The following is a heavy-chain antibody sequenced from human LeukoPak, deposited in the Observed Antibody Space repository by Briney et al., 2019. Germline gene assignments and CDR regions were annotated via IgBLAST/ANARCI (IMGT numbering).Heavy chain of an antibody. CDR3: ARATALASYCGGDCSYNWFDP. V-gene: IGHV1-18*01. Sequence: ASVKVSCKASGYTFTSYGISWVRQAPGQGLEWMGWISAYNGNTNYAQKLQGSVTMTTDTSTSTAYMELRSLRSDDTAVYYCARATALASYCGGDCSYNWFDPWGQGTLVTVSS. D-gene: IGHD2-21*02. CDR2: ISAYNGNT. CDR1: GYTFTSYG. J-gene: IGHJ5*02.